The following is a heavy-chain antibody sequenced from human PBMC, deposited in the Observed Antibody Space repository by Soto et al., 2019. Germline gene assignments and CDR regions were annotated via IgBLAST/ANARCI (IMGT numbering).Heavy chain of an antibody. CDR1: GFTFSSYW. D-gene: IGHD6-19*01. Sequence: EVQLVESGGGLVRPGGSLRLSCAASGFTFSSYWMHWVRQAPGKGLVWVSRMNEDGGTTDYADSVKGRFTISRDNAKDSLYLQMNSLRGEDTAVYYCARYFRGSGRYFFDYWGQGTLVTVSS. CDR2: MNEDGGTT. V-gene: IGHV3-74*02. J-gene: IGHJ4*02. CDR3: ARYFRGSGRYFFDY.